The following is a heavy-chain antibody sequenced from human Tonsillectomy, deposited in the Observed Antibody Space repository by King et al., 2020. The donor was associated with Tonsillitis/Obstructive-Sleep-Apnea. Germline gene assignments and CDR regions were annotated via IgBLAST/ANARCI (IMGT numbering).Heavy chain of an antibody. J-gene: IGHJ4*02. D-gene: IGHD3-3*01. CDR3: ASYYDFWSGYPY. CDR1: GGSISSYY. CDR2: IYYSGST. Sequence: VQLQESGPGLVKPSETLSLTCTGFGGSISSYYWSWIRQPPGKGLEWIGYIYYSGSTNYNPSLKSRVTISVATSKNQFSLKLSSVTAADTAVYYCASYYDFWSGYPYWGQGTLVTVSS. V-gene: IGHV4-59*01.